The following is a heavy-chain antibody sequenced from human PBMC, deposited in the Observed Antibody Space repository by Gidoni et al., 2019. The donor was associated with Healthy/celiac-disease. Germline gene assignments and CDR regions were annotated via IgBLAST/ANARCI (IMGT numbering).Heavy chain of an antibody. J-gene: IGHJ4*02. V-gene: IGHV4-61*02. CDR3: ARARRDGYNWSIDY. CDR1: VGSISSGSYY. CDR2: IYTSGIT. D-gene: IGHD5-12*01. Sequence: QLQLQESGPGLVKPSQTLSLTCTVSVGSISSGSYYWSWFRQPAGKGLEWIGRIYTSGITNYNPSLKSRVTISVDTTKNQFSLKLSSVTAADTAVYYCARARRDGYNWSIDYWGQGTLVTVSS.